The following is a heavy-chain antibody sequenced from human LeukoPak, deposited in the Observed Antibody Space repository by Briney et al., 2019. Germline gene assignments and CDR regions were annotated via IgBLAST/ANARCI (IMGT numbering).Heavy chain of an antibody. CDR2: ISSEGKTT. J-gene: IGHJ5*02. V-gene: IGHV3-64D*06. CDR3: VKDRWVDH. Sequence: GGSLGLSCSASGFIFSPYAMHWVRQAPGKGLEYVSSISSEGKTTYYADSVKGRFTISRDNSKNMLYLQMNSLRPEDTAVYYCVKDRWVDHWGQGTLVTVSS. CDR1: GFIFSPYA.